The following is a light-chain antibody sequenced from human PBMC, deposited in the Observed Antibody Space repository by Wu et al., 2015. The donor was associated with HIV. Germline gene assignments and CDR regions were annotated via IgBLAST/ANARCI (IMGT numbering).Light chain of an antibody. Sequence: EIVLTQFPATLSLSPGERATLSCRASQSVASFLAWYQQKPGQAPRLLIYGASTRATGVPARFSGSGSGTEFTLTISSLQSEDFAVYYCQQYNSWPTFGQGTKVEIK. V-gene: IGKV3-15*01. CDR1: QSVASF. J-gene: IGKJ1*01. CDR3: QQYNSWPT. CDR2: GAS.